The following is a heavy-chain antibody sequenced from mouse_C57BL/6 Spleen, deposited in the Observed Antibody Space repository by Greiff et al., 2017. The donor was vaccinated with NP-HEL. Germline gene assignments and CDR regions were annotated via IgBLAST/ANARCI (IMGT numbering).Heavy chain of an antibody. CDR2: ISSGSSTI. Sequence: EVQRVESGGGLVKPGGSLKLSCAASGFTFSDYGMHWVRQAPGKGLEWVAYISSGSSTIYYADTVKGRFTISRDNAKNTLFLQMTSLRSEDTAMYYCATYGYDGPFDYWGQGTTLTVSS. CDR1: GFTFSDYG. V-gene: IGHV5-17*01. D-gene: IGHD2-2*01. CDR3: ATYGYDGPFDY. J-gene: IGHJ2*01.